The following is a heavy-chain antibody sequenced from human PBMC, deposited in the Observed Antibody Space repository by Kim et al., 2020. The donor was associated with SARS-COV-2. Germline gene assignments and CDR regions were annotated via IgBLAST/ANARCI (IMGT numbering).Heavy chain of an antibody. D-gene: IGHD2-15*01. CDR1: GFTFDDYA. Sequence: GGSLRLSCSASGFTFDDYAMHWVRQAPGKGLEWVSGIGWHSGSIKYADSVRGRFTISRDNAKKYLYLQMNNLRTEDTAFYYCAKDMYGGPSSPFDFWGLGTLVTVSS. J-gene: IGHJ4*02. V-gene: IGHV3-9*01. CDR3: AKDMYGGPSSPFDF. CDR2: IGWHSGSI.